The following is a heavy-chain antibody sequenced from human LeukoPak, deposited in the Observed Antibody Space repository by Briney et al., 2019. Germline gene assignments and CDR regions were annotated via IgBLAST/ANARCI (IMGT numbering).Heavy chain of an antibody. V-gene: IGHV3-7*01. J-gene: IGHJ6*04. CDR3: AELGITMIGGV. CDR1: GFTFSSYW. Sequence: GGSLRLSCAASGFTFSSYWMSWVRQAPGKGLEWVANIKQDGSEKYYVDSVKGRFTISRDNAKNSLFLQMNSLRAEDTAVYYCAELGITMIGGVWGKGTTVTISS. CDR2: IKQDGSEK. D-gene: IGHD3-10*02.